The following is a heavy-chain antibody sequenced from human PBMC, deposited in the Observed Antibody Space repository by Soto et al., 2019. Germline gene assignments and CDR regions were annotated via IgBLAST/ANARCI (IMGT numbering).Heavy chain of an antibody. CDR1: GLTFSTYA. CDR3: ARDRTHFGTGSPYYFDY. V-gene: IGHV3-30*04. CDR2: ISYDESNK. D-gene: IGHD1-1*01. J-gene: IGHJ4*02. Sequence: QVQLAESGGGVVQPGRSLRLSCAASGLTFSTYAFHWVRQAPGKGLQWVAVISYDESNKYYADSVKGRFTISRDNSKNMLYLQMNSLRAEDTALYYCARDRTHFGTGSPYYFDYWGQGTLVTVSS.